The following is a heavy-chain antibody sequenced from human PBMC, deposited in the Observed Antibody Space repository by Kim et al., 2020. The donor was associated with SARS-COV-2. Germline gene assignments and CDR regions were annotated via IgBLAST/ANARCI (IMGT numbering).Heavy chain of an antibody. D-gene: IGHD5-12*01. CDR1: GFTFSGSA. CDR3: TSPDVDIVATTHY. V-gene: IGHV3-73*01. Sequence: GGSLRLSCAASGFTFSGSAMHWVRQASGKGLEWVGRIRSKANSYATAYAASVKGRFTISRDDSKNTAYLQMNSLKTEDTAVYYCTSPDVDIVATTHYWGQGTLVTVSS. J-gene: IGHJ4*02. CDR2: IRSKANSYAT.